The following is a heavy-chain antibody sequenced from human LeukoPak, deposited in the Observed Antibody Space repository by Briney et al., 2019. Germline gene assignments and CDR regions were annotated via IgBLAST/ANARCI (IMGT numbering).Heavy chain of an antibody. V-gene: IGHV5-51*01. CDR1: GYSFTSYW. Sequence: GESLKISCKGSGYSFTSYWIGWVRQMSGKGLEWMGIIYPGDSDTRYSPSFQGQVTISADKSISTAYLQWSSLKASDTAMYYCASSGMVRGVNTRSADYWGQGTLVTVSS. CDR2: IYPGDSDT. J-gene: IGHJ4*02. D-gene: IGHD3-10*01. CDR3: ASSGMVRGVNTRSADY.